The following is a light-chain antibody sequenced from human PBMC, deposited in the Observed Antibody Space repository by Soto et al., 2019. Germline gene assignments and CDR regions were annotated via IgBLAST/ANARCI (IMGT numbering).Light chain of an antibody. J-gene: IGLJ2*01. CDR1: SSNIGSNT. CDR3: ASWDDSLHGEV. CDR2: SIN. Sequence: QSVLTQPPSASGTPGQRVTISCSGSSSNIGSNTVNWYRQLPGTAPKLLIYSINQRPSGVPDRFSGSKSGTSASLAISGLQSDDEADYYCASWDDSLHGEVFGGGTQLTVL. V-gene: IGLV1-44*01.